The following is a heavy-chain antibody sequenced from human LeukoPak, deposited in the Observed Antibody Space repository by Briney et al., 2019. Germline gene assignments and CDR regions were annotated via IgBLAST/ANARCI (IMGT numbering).Heavy chain of an antibody. V-gene: IGHV1-69*01. Sequence: GASVKVSCKASGGTFSSYAISWVRQAPGQGLEWMGGIIPIFGTANYAQKFQGRVTITADESTSTPYMELSSLRSEDTAVYYCARDPTYYDFWSGYPYFDYWGQGTLVTVSS. CDR3: ARDPTYYDFWSGYPYFDY. D-gene: IGHD3-3*01. J-gene: IGHJ4*02. CDR1: GGTFSSYA. CDR2: IIPIFGTA.